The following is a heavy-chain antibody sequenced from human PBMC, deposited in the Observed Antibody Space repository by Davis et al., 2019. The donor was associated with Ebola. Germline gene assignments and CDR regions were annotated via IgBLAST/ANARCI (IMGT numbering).Heavy chain of an antibody. CDR2: IGTAGVT. CDR3: ARGTQGPDYEFWRVDGNLEL. J-gene: IGHJ2*01. V-gene: IGHV3-13*01. D-gene: IGHD3-3*01. CDR1: AFTFSTYY. Sequence: PSESLSLSCAASAFTFSTYYMPWVRQSTGKGLEWVSTIGTAGVTYYPDSVKGRFTISRDTAKNSLYLKMRSLRAGDTAVYFCARGTQGPDYEFWRVDGNLELWGRGTLVTVSS.